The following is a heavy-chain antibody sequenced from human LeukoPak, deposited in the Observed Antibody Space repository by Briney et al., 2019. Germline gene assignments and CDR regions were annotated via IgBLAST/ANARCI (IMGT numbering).Heavy chain of an antibody. CDR1: GYTFTSYY. V-gene: IGHV1-46*01. CDR2: INPSGGST. D-gene: IGHD4-23*01. J-gene: IGHJ4*02. Sequence: ASVKASCKASGYTFTSYYMHWVRQAPGQGLEWMGIINPSGGSTSYAQKFQGRVNMTRDTSTSTVYMGLSSLRSEDTAVYYCARFYGGNPYSHFDYWGQGTLVTVSS. CDR3: ARFYGGNPYSHFDY.